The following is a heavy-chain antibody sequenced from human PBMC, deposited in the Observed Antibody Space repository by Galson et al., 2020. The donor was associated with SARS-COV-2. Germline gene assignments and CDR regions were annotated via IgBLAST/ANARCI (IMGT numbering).Heavy chain of an antibody. D-gene: IGHD3-10*01. V-gene: IGHV4-30-4*07. Sequence: SETLSLTCTVSGGSFNRGGYSWTWIRQSPGKGLEWIGYIFYSGGTHYNPSLESRINISVDRMKNQFSLRLTSVTAADTAVYYCGRVAYSYGSGTYYTVDQWGQGTLVTVSS. CDR1: GGSFNRGGYS. J-gene: IGHJ1*01. CDR2: IFYSGGT. CDR3: GRVAYSYGSGTYYTVDQ.